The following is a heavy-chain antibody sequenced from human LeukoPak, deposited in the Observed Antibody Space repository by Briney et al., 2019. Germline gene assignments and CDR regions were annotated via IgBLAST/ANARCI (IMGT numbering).Heavy chain of an antibody. J-gene: IGHJ6*03. Sequence: GGSLRLSCAASGFTLSSYGMHWVRQAPGKGLEWVAFIRYDGSNKYYADSVKGRFTISRDNSKNTLYLQMNSLRAEDTAVYYXXXXXXWEASYYYYYMDVWGKGTTVTISS. V-gene: IGHV3-30*02. CDR1: GFTLSSYG. D-gene: IGHD1-26*01. CDR3: XXXXXWEASYYYYYMDV. CDR2: IRYDGSNK.